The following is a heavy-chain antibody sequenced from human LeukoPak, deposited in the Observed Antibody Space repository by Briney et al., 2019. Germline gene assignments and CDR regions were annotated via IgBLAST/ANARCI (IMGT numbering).Heavy chain of an antibody. CDR3: ATSVGGYYYDSSGYHDY. D-gene: IGHD3-22*01. CDR2: ISGSGGST. CDR1: GFTFSSYA. Sequence: PGGSLRLSCAASGFTFSSYAMSWVRQAPGKGLEWVSAISGSGGSTYYADSVKGRFTISRDNSKNTLYLQMTSLRAEDTAVYYCATSVGGYYYDSSGYHDYWGQGTLVTVSS. V-gene: IGHV3-23*01. J-gene: IGHJ4*02.